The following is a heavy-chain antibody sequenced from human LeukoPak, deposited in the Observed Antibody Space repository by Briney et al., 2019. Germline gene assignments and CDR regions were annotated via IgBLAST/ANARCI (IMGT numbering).Heavy chain of an antibody. D-gene: IGHD2/OR15-2a*01. V-gene: IGHV3-23*01. J-gene: IGHJ5*02. CDR1: GFTFSSYA. CDR3: AKDRVSPGFNLFDP. Sequence: GGSLRLSCAASGFTFSSYAMNWVRQAPGKGLEWVSVINGRGDNTYYADSVKGRFTISRDNSKSTLFLQMNSLRAEDTAIYYCAKDRVSPGFNLFDPWGQGTLVTVSS. CDR2: INGRGDNT.